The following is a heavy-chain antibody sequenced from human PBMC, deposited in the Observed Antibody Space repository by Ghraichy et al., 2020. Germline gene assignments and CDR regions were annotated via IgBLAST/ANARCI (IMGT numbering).Heavy chain of an antibody. Sequence: GGSLRLSCAASGFTFSSYSMNWVRQAPGKGLEWVSSISSSSSYIYYADSVKGRFTISRDDAKNSLYLQMNSLRAEDTAVYYCASSTTAQWLLRGAFDIWGQGTMVTVSS. CDR2: ISSSSSYI. CDR3: ASSTTAQWLLRGAFDI. J-gene: IGHJ3*02. V-gene: IGHV3-21*01. D-gene: IGHD6-19*01. CDR1: GFTFSSYS.